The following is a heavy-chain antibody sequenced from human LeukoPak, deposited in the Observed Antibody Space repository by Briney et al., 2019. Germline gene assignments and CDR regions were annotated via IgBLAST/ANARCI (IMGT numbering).Heavy chain of an antibody. D-gene: IGHD4-23*01. CDR3: ARDRDDYGGYYFDY. Sequence: SVKVSCKASGYTFTSYLISWVRQAPGQGLEWMGGIIPIFGTANYAQKFQGRVTITADESTSTAYMELSSLRSEDTAVYYCARDRDDYGGYYFDYWGQGTLVTVSS. V-gene: IGHV1-69*13. J-gene: IGHJ4*02. CDR1: GYTFTSYL. CDR2: IIPIFGTA.